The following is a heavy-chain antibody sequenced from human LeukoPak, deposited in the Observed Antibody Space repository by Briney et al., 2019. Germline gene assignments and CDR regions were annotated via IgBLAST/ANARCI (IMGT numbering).Heavy chain of an antibody. CDR3: VTHPAFDY. J-gene: IGHJ4*02. Sequence: PGGSLILSCAASGFTFSSYWMHWVRQAPGKGLVWVSRISSDGSNIGYADSVKGRFTISRDNAQNTLYLQMNSLRAEDTAVYYCVTHPAFDYWGQGTLVTVSS. CDR1: GFTFSSYW. V-gene: IGHV3-74*01. CDR2: ISSDGSNI.